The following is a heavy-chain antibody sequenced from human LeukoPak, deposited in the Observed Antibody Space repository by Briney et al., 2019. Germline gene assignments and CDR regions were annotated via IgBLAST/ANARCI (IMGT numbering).Heavy chain of an antibody. Sequence: PGGSLRLSCAASVFSFSTYSMNWVRQAPGKGLEWVSSISSSSAHIFYADSVKGRFSISRDNSKNTLCLQMNSLRAEDTALYYCAKRTKDSTSWASFDYWGQGTLSPSPQ. CDR3: AKRTKDSTSWASFDY. V-gene: IGHV3-21*04. CDR2: ISSSSAHI. J-gene: IGHJ4*02. CDR1: VFSFSTYS. D-gene: IGHD6-6*01.